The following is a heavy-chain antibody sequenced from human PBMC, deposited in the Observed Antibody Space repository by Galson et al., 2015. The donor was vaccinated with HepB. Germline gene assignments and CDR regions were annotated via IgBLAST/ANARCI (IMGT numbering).Heavy chain of an antibody. CDR1: GFTFSNAW. D-gene: IGHD2-8*02. V-gene: IGHV3-15*01. CDR3: TTDPDIVLVVYAYDAFDI. Sequence: SLRLSCAASGFTFSNAWMSWVRQAPGKGLEWVGRIKSKTDGGTTDYAAPVKGRFTISRDDSKNTLYLQMNSLKTEDTAVYYCTTDPDIVLVVYAYDAFDIWGQGTMVTVSS. J-gene: IGHJ3*02. CDR2: IKSKTDGGTT.